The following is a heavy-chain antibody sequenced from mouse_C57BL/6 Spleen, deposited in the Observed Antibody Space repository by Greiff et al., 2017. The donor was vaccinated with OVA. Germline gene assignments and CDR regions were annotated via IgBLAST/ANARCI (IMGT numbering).Heavy chain of an antibody. CDR1: GFTFSSYA. D-gene: IGHD4-1*01. CDR2: ISDGGSYT. V-gene: IGHV5-4*03. J-gene: IGHJ2*01. CDR3: ARGELGRRYFDY. Sequence: EVNLVESGGGLVKPGGSLKLSCAASGFTFSSYAMSWVRQTPEKRLEWVATISDGGSYTYYPDNVKGRFTISRDNAKNNLYLQMSHLKSEDTAMYYCARGELGRRYFDYWGQGTTLTVSS.